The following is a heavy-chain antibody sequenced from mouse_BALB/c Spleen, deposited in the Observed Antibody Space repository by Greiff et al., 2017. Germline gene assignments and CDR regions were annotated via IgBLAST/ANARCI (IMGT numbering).Heavy chain of an antibody. CDR1: GYSFTGYF. CDR2: INPYNGDT. Sequence: DVKLQESGPELVKPGASVKISCKASGYSFTGYFMNWVMQSHGKSLEWIGRINPYNGDTFYNQKFKGKATLTVDQSSSTAHMELRSLASEDSAVYYCAREGVDYYAMDYWGQGTSVTVSS. CDR3: AREGVDYYAMDY. J-gene: IGHJ4*01. V-gene: IGHV1-20*02.